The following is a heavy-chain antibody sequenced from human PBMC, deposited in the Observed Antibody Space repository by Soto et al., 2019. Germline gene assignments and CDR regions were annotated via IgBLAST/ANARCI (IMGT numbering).Heavy chain of an antibody. V-gene: IGHV3-30-3*01. J-gene: IGHJ6*02. Sequence: GGSLRLSCAASGFTFSSYAMHWVRQAPGKGLEWVAVISYDGSNKYYADSVKGRFTISRDNSKNTLYLQMNSLRAEDTAVSYTAIDDSWGLVWYYRMGICGQGTTGSASS. CDR1: GFTFSSYA. D-gene: IGHD3-16*01. CDR3: AIDDSWGLVWYYRMGI. CDR2: ISYDGSNK.